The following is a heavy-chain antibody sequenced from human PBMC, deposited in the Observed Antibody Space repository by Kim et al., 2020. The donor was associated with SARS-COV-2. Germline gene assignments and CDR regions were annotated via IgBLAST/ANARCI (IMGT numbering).Heavy chain of an antibody. CDR2: ISGDGGST. Sequence: GGSLRLSCAASGFTFDDYAMHWVRQAPGKGLEWVSLISGDGGSTYYADSVKGRFTISRDNSKNSLYLQMNSLRTEDTALYYCAKDEPRYCSSTSCYAYYYYYGMDVWGQGTTVTVSS. D-gene: IGHD2-2*01. CDR3: AKDEPRYCSSTSCYAYYYYYGMDV. CDR1: GFTFDDYA. V-gene: IGHV3-43*02. J-gene: IGHJ6*02.